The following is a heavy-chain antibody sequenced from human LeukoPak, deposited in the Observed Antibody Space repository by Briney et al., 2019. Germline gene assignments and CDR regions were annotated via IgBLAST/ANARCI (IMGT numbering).Heavy chain of an antibody. D-gene: IGHD1-26*01. CDR2: ISDSRYT. Sequence: QPSETLSLTCTVSGGSIKGYFWNWIRQPARKRLQWIGRISDSRYTNYKPSLQSRLTMSVDTSKNQFSLRLSSVTAADTAVYYCARGEHTSDYWGQGTLVTVSS. J-gene: IGHJ4*02. CDR3: ARGEHTSDY. V-gene: IGHV4-4*07. CDR1: GGSIKGYF.